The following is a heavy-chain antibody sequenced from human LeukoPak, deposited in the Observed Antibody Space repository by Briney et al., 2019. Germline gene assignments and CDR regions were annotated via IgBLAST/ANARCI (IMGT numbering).Heavy chain of an antibody. V-gene: IGHV3-30*02. CDR3: AKDWELGSSWYGIGH. Sequence: PGGSLRLSCAASGFTFSSYGMNWVRQAPGKGLEWVAFIGYDGSNKYYADSVKGRFAISRDNSKNTLYLQMNSLRAEDTAVYYWAKDWELGSSWYGIGHWGQGTLVTVSS. D-gene: IGHD6-13*01. CDR2: IGYDGSNK. CDR1: GFTFSSYG. J-gene: IGHJ5*02.